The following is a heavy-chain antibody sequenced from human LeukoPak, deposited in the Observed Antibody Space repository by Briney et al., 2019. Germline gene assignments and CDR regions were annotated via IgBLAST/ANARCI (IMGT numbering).Heavy chain of an antibody. CDR2: MNPNSGNT. Sequence: ASVKVSCKASGYTFTSYDINWVRQATGQGLEWMGWMNPNSGNTGYAQKFQGRVTLTTDTSTSTAYMELRSLRSDDTAVYYCARLADYYDSSGYPLNWGQGTLVTVSS. J-gene: IGHJ4*02. CDR3: ARLADYYDSSGYPLN. D-gene: IGHD3-22*01. CDR1: GYTFTSYD. V-gene: IGHV1-8*01.